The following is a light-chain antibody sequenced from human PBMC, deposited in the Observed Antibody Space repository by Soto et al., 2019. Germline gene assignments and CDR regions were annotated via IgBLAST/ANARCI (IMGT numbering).Light chain of an antibody. CDR1: SSDVGGYKY. V-gene: IGLV2-14*01. J-gene: IGLJ1*01. Sequence: QSALTQPPSVCVSPGQSITISCTGTSSDVGGYKYVSWYQQHPGKAPKLMIFEVNSRPSGVSNRFSGSKSGNTASLTISGLRAEDEADYYCSSFSSSSTPYVFGTGTKVTVL. CDR2: EVN. CDR3: SSFSSSSTPYV.